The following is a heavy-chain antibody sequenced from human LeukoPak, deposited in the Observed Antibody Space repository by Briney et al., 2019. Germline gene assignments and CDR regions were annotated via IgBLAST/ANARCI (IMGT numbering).Heavy chain of an antibody. V-gene: IGHV1-18*01. Sequence: ASVKVSCKASGYTFTSYGITWVRQAPGQGLEWMGWISAYNGNTNYAQKLQGRVTMTTDTSTSTAYMELRSLRSDDTAVYYCARDWKTYYSDSSGYYYGYWGQGTLVTVSS. CDR2: ISAYNGNT. D-gene: IGHD3-22*01. CDR3: ARDWKTYYSDSSGYYYGY. CDR1: GYTFTSYG. J-gene: IGHJ4*02.